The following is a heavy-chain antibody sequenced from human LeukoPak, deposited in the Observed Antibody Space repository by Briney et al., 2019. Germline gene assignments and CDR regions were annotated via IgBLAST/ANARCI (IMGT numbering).Heavy chain of an antibody. D-gene: IGHD5-18*01. V-gene: IGHV4-34*01. CDR2: INHSGST. CDR3: ARGVGYSYGYRTYYYYYMDV. CDR1: GGSFSGCY. Sequence: PSETLSLTCAVYGGSFSGCYWSWIRQPPGKGLEWIGEINHSGSTNYNPSLKSRVTISVDTSKNQFSLKLSSVTAADTAVYYCARGVGYSYGYRTYYYYYMDVWGKGTTVTVSS. J-gene: IGHJ6*03.